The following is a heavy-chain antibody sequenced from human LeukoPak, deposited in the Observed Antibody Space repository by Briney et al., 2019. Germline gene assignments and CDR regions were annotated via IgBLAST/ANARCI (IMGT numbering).Heavy chain of an antibody. CDR1: GASINSYY. CDR3: ARTFCSGGNCFHFDY. D-gene: IGHD2-15*01. J-gene: IGHJ4*02. CDR2: VFSDGAT. Sequence: SETLSLTCTVSGASINSYYFTWIQQPAGKGLEWIGRVFSDGATDYNPSLQSRVTMSLDTSKNQVSLKLSSVAAADTAVYYCARTFCSGGNCFHFDYWGQGTLVTVSS. V-gene: IGHV4-4*07.